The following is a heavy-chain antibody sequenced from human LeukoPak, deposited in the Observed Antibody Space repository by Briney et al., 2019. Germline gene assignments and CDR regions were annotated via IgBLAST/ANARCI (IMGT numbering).Heavy chain of an antibody. Sequence: PGGSLRLSCAASGFTFSSYSMNWVRQAPGKGLEWVSSISSSSSYIYYADSVKGRFTISRDNAKNSLYLQMNSLRAEDTAVYYCARVGYYGSGSLFLDYWGQGTLVTVSS. J-gene: IGHJ4*02. CDR1: GFTFSSYS. CDR2: ISSSSSYI. V-gene: IGHV3-21*01. CDR3: ARVGYYGSGSLFLDY. D-gene: IGHD3-10*01.